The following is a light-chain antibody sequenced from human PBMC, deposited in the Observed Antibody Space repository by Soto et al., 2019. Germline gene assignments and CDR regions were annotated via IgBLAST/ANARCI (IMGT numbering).Light chain of an antibody. CDR3: CSYAGSSTLYV. Sequence: QSTLTQPASVSGTPGQSITISCTGTSSDVGSYNLVSWYQQHPGKAPKLMIYESSKRPSGVSNRFSRSKSGNTASLTISGLQAEDEADYYCCSYAGSSTLYVFGTGTKVTVL. J-gene: IGLJ1*01. V-gene: IGLV2-23*01. CDR1: SSDVGSYNL. CDR2: ESS.